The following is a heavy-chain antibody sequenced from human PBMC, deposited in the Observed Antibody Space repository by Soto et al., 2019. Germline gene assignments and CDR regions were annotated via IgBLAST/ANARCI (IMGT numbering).Heavy chain of an antibody. V-gene: IGHV3-66*01. J-gene: IGHJ4*02. D-gene: IGHD3-3*01. Sequence: EVQLVESGGGLVQPGGSLRLSCAASGFTVSSFYMTWVRQAPGKGLQWVAVISSGGSTYYADSVKGRFTISRDNSKNTLYLEMNSLRAEDTAVYYCARDTFEGAYDFLHGGQGTLVTVSS. CDR2: ISSGGST. CDR3: ARDTFEGAYDFLH. CDR1: GFTVSSFY.